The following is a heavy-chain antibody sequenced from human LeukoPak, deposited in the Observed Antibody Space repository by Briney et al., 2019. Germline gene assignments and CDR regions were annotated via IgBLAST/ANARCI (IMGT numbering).Heavy chain of an antibody. CDR2: MNPNNGHT. J-gene: IGHJ2*01. CDR1: GYTFNAHD. D-gene: IGHD4-17*01. V-gene: IGHV1-8*03. CDR3: ARAYGDHPRWSFDL. Sequence: GASVKVSCKASGYTFNAHDINWVRQATGQGLEWMGWMNPNNGHTGYAQKSQGRVTITRDISISTAYMELSSLRSGDTAVYYCARAYGDHPRWSFDLWGRGTLVTVSS.